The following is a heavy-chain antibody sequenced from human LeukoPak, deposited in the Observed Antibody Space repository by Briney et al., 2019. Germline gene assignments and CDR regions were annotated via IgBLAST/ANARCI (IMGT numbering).Heavy chain of an antibody. CDR3: ARARLDSRYGGNVVLDY. V-gene: IGHV3-66*01. Sequence: GGSLRLSCAASGFTVSFNYMSWVRQAPGKGLEWVSVIYSGGSTYYADSVKGRFTISRDNSKNTLYLQMNSLRAEDTAVYYCARARLDSRYGGNVVLDYWGQGTLVTVSS. CDR1: GFTVSFNY. J-gene: IGHJ4*02. D-gene: IGHD4-23*01. CDR2: IYSGGST.